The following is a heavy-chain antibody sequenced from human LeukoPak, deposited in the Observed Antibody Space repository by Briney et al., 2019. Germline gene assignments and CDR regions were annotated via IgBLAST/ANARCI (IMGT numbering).Heavy chain of an antibody. CDR2: IYPGDSDT. V-gene: IGHV5-51*01. CDR3: ARSLSTHYDFGSGYYSIELAGWFDP. D-gene: IGHD3-3*01. J-gene: IGHJ5*02. CDR1: GYSFTSYW. Sequence: GESLKISCKGSGYSFTSYWIGWVRQMPGKGLEWMGIIYPGDSDTRYSPSFQGQVTISADKSITTAYLQWSSLKASDTAMYYCARSLSTHYDFGSGYYSIELAGWFDPWGQGTLVTVSS.